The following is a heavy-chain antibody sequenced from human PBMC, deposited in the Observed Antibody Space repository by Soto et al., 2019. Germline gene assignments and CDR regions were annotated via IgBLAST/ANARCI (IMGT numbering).Heavy chain of an antibody. J-gene: IGHJ4*02. CDR3: TTDRGRRAGYAQDY. CDR1: GFNFSDAW. CDR2: IKSKTDGGTT. V-gene: IGHV3-15*01. Sequence: EVQLVESGGGLVKPGGSLRLSCAASGFNFSDAWMSWVRQAPGKGLEWVGRIKSKTDGGTTDYAAPVKGRFTISRDDSKDTLYLQMNSLKTDDIAVYYCTTDRGRRAGYAQDYWGQGTLVTVSS. D-gene: IGHD5-18*01.